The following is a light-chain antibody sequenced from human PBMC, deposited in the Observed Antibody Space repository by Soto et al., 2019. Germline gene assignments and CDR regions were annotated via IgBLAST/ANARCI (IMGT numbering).Light chain of an antibody. CDR3: RSYDSSLSGSRV. V-gene: IGLV1-40*01. J-gene: IGLJ1*01. Sequence: QSVLTQPPSVSGAPGQRVTIPCSGSSSNIGAGYDVHWYQQVPGTAPKLLIYGNNNRPSGVPDRFSVSKSGTSASLAITGLQAEDEADYYCRSYDSSLSGSRVFGTGTKLTVL. CDR1: SSNIGAGYD. CDR2: GNN.